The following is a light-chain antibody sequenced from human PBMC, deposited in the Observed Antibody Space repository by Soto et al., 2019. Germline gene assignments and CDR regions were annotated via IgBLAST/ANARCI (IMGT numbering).Light chain of an antibody. Sequence: EIVLTQSPATLSLSPGERATLSCRASQSISSYLAWYQQKLGQAPRLLIHDASNRATGVPARFSGSGSGTDFTLTISSLEPEDFAVYYCQQRSNWSLTFGQGTRLDSK. CDR1: QSISSY. CDR3: QQRSNWSLT. V-gene: IGKV3-11*01. CDR2: DAS. J-gene: IGKJ5*01.